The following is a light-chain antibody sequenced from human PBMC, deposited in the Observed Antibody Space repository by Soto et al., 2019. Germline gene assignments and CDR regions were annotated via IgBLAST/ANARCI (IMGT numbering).Light chain of an antibody. J-gene: IGKJ1*01. Sequence: DIQMTTSPSSLSASVGDRFKINFPASQTIMTYLNWYQLKPGKPPRLLIYAASSLQSGVPSRFSGSGSGTDGTLTISSLQPEEVATDSGQQRYNSPQKVGQGNTVDIK. CDR2: AAS. V-gene: IGKV1-39*01. CDR1: QTIMTY. CDR3: QQRYNSPQK.